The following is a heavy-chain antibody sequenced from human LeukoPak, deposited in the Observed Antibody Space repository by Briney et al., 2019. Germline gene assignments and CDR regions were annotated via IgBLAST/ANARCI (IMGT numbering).Heavy chain of an antibody. J-gene: IGHJ4*02. CDR1: GDSINSYY. Sequence: PSETLSLTCTVSGDSINSYYWTWIRQAPGKGLEWIGYIYYTGSTNYSPSLKSRVSISIDPSKNQFSLKLSSVTAADTAVYYCARERGIAAPPDYWGQGTLVTVSS. CDR2: IYYTGST. D-gene: IGHD6-13*01. CDR3: ARERGIAAPPDY. V-gene: IGHV4-4*08.